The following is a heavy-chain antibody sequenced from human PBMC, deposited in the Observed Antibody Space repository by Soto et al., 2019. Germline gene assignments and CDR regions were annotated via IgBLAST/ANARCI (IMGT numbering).Heavy chain of an antibody. D-gene: IGHD5-12*01. CDR3: ARGGGYDSFDY. V-gene: IGHV4-30-2*06. Sequence: SETLSLTCTVSGASISYGGFSWSWIRQSPGKGLEWIGYISHLENTYLHPSFKSRLTMSIDRTRNQFSLKLSSVTAADMAVYYCARGGGYDSFDYWGQGVLVTVPP. CDR1: GASISYGGFS. J-gene: IGHJ4*02. CDR2: ISHLENT.